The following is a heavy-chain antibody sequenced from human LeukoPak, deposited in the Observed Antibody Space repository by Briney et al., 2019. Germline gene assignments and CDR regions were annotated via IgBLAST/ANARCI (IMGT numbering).Heavy chain of an antibody. CDR3: ASSTTSSAFDI. CDR1: GSTFTSYW. J-gene: IGHJ3*02. Sequence: GGPLQISCQGSGSTFTSYWIGWARQMPGKGLEWMGIIYPGDSDTRYSPSFQGQVTISADKSISTAYLQWSSLKASDTAMYDCASSTTSSAFDIWGQGTMVTVSS. D-gene: IGHD1-1*01. CDR2: IYPGDSDT. V-gene: IGHV5-51*01.